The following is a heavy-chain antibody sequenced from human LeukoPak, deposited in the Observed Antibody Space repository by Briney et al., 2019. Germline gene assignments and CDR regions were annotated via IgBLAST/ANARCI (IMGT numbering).Heavy chain of an antibody. V-gene: IGHV4-59*01. J-gene: IGHJ5*02. CDR3: ARVPGDGYNYKGWSDP. CDR1: GGSISSYY. Sequence: SETLSLTCTVSGGSISSYYWSWIRQPPGKGLEWIGYIYYSGSTNYNPSLKSRVTISVDTSKNQFSLKLSSVTAADTAVYYCARVPGDGYNYKGWSDPWGQGTLVTVSS. D-gene: IGHD5-24*01. CDR2: IYYSGST.